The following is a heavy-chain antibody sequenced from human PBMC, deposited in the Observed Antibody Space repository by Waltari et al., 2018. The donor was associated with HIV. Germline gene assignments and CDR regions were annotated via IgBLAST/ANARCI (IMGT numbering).Heavy chain of an antibody. CDR2: ISSSSSYI. D-gene: IGHD2-2*01. Sequence: EVQLVESGGGLVKPGGSLRLSCAASGFTFSSYNMNWVRQAPGKGREWVSSISSSSSYIYYADSVKGRFTISRDNAKNSLYLQMNSLRAEDTAVYYCARDVGYCSSTSCPNNWFDPWGQGTLVTVSS. J-gene: IGHJ5*02. CDR1: GFTFSSYN. V-gene: IGHV3-21*01. CDR3: ARDVGYCSSTSCPNNWFDP.